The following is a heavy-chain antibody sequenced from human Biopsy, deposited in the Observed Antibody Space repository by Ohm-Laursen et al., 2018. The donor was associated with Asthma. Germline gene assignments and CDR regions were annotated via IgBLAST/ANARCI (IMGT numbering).Heavy chain of an antibody. CDR2: ISPVFGST. Sequence: SSVKVSCKASGGTFGNYAISWVRQAPGLGLEWMGGISPVFGSTNIAQKFQGRVTISADIFTKTAYLEVSSLRSDDTTVYYCASPSSSREILYYYYNMDIWGQGTTVTV. CDR3: ASPSSSREILYYYYNMDI. CDR1: GGTFGNYA. D-gene: IGHD6-13*01. V-gene: IGHV1-69*06. J-gene: IGHJ6*02.